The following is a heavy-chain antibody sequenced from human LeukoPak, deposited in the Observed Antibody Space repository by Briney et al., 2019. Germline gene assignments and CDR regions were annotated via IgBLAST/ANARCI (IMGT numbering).Heavy chain of an antibody. J-gene: IGHJ4*02. D-gene: IGHD4-17*01. CDR1: GGSISSYY. Sequence: SETLSLTCTVSGGSISSYYWSWIRQPPGKGLEWIGYIYYSGSTNYNPSLKSRVTISVDTSKNQFSLKLSSVTAADTAVYYCARDHYDDYGGYFDYWVQGTLVTVSS. CDR3: ARDHYDDYGGYFDY. CDR2: IYYSGST. V-gene: IGHV4-59*01.